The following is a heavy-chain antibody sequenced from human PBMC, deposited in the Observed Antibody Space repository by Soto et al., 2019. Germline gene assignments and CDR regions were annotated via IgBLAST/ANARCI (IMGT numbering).Heavy chain of an antibody. CDR1: GGSFSGYY. CDR3: ARRKDYYYGMDV. Sequence: PSETLSLTXAVYGGSFSGYYWSWIRQPPGKGLEWIGEINHSGSTNYNPSLKSRVTISVDTSKNQFSLKLSSVTAADTAVYYCARRKDYYYGMDVWGQGTTVTVSS. V-gene: IGHV4-34*01. J-gene: IGHJ6*02. CDR2: INHSGST.